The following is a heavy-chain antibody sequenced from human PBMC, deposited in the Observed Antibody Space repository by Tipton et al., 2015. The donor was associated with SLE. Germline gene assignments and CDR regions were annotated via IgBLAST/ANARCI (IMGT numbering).Heavy chain of an antibody. V-gene: IGHV1-69*09. CDR3: AGSYDFWSGYNY. CDR2: IIPILNIA. J-gene: IGHJ4*02. CDR1: GGTFSRYT. Sequence: QVQLVQSGAEVKKPGSSVKVSCKASGGTFSRYTVSWVRQAPGQGLEWMGRIIPILNIANYVQKFQGRVTITADKSTSTAYMELNTLRSEDTAVYYCAGSYDFWSGYNYWGQGTLVTVSS. D-gene: IGHD3-3*01.